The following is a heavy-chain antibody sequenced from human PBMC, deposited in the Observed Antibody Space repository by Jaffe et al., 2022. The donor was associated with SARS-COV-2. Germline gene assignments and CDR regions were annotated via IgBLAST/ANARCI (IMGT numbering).Heavy chain of an antibody. V-gene: IGHV3-15*01. CDR2: IKSKTDGGTI. D-gene: IGHD3-22*01. CDR3: TTDGYYYDSSGYYYDLA. Sequence: EVQLVESGGGLVEPGGSLRISCAASGFIFSNAWMSWVRQAPGKGLEWVARIKSKTDGGTIDYAAPVKGRFIMSRDDSKNTVYLQMNSLKTDDTAMYFCTTDGYYYDSSGYYYDLAWGQGTLVTVSS. J-gene: IGHJ5*02. CDR1: GFIFSNAW.